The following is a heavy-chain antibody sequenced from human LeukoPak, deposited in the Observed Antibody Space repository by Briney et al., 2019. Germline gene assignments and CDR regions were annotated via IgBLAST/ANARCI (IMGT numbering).Heavy chain of an antibody. Sequence: PSETLSLTCYISSHSITSGYYWGWIRQPPGKGQEWIGGISHSGSTYYNPSLKSRVTISVDTSKNQFSLRLNSVTAADTAVYYCARESSSQAYFDFWGRGSLVTVSS. J-gene: IGHJ4*02. CDR2: ISHSGST. CDR3: ARESSSQAYFDF. D-gene: IGHD6-13*01. CDR1: SHSITSGYY. V-gene: IGHV4-38-2*02.